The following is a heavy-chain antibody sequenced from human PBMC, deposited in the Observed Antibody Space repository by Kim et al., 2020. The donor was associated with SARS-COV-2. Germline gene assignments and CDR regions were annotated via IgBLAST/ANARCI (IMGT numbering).Heavy chain of an antibody. Sequence: GGSLRRSCVASGFTFSTYGMHWVRQAPGKGLEWVAVIWYDGSNKYYVDSVKGRFTASRDDSKNTVYLQMSSLRAEDTAVYYCGRARGSYYYYMDVWGKGT. J-gene: IGHJ6*03. V-gene: IGHV3-33*01. CDR2: IWYDGSNK. CDR1: GFTFSTYG. D-gene: IGHD3-16*01. CDR3: GRARGSYYYYMDV.